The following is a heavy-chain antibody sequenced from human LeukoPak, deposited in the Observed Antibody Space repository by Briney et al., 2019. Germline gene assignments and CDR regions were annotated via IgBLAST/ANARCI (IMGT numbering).Heavy chain of an antibody. CDR3: ASRIAVAGPFDY. CDR1: GFTFSSYA. D-gene: IGHD6-19*01. V-gene: IGHV3-23*01. J-gene: IGHJ4*02. CDR2: ISGGGGST. Sequence: GGSLRLSCAASGFTFSSYAMSWVRQAPGKGLEWVSAISGGGGSTYYADSVKGRFTISRDNSKNTLYLQMNSLRAEDTAVYYCASRIAVAGPFDYWGQGTLVTVSS.